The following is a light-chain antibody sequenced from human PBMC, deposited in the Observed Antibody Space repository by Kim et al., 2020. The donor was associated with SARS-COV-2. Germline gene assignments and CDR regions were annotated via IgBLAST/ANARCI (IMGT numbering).Light chain of an antibody. CDR3: GSYRSTNTYV. CDR2: DVS. CDR1: SSDVGGYNY. Sequence: GQSITISCTGTSSDVGGYNYVSWYQQHPGKAPKVMIFDVSNRPSGVSNRFSGSKSGSTASLTISGLQAEDEADYYCGSYRSTNTYVFGTGTKVTVL. V-gene: IGLV2-14*03. J-gene: IGLJ1*01.